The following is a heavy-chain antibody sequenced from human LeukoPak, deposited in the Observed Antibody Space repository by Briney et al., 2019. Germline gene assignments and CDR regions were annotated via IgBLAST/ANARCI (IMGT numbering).Heavy chain of an antibody. J-gene: IGHJ4*02. CDR3: AKRASGSGTSLYYFDY. D-gene: IGHD3-10*01. CDR1: GFTFSSYA. V-gene: IGHV3-23*01. CDR2: SSNSGGST. Sequence: GGSLRLSCAASGFTFSSYAMSWVRQAPGKGLEWVSVSSNSGGSTFYADSVKGRFTISRDNSKNTLYLQMNSLRAEDTAVYYCAKRASGSGTSLYYFDYWGQGTLVTVSS.